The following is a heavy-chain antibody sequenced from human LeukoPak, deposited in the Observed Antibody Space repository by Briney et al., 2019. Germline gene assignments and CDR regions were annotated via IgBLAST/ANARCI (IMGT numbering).Heavy chain of an antibody. V-gene: IGHV3-21*01. J-gene: IGHJ4*02. Sequence: PGGSLRLSCAASGFTFSSYSMNWVRQAPGKGLEWVPSISSSSSYIYYADSVKGRFTISRDNAKNSLYLQMNSLRAEDTAVYYCARDDYGSGSYYRDWGQGTLVTVSS. D-gene: IGHD3-10*01. CDR3: ARDDYGSGSYYRD. CDR1: GFTFSSYS. CDR2: ISSSSSYI.